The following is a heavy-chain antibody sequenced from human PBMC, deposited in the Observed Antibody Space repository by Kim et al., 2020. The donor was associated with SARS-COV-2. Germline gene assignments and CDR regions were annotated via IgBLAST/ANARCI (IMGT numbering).Heavy chain of an antibody. CDR1: GGSVSSGSYY. V-gene: IGHV4-61*01. CDR3: ARESANYYGSGSYYPGVFGWFDP. CDR2: IYYSGST. J-gene: IGHJ5*02. Sequence: SETLSLTCTVSGGSVSSGSYYWSWIRQPPGKGLEWIGYIYYSGSTNYNPSLKSRVTISVDTSKNQFSLKLSSVTAADTAVYYCARESANYYGSGSYYPGVFGWFDPWGQGTLVTVSS. D-gene: IGHD3-10*01.